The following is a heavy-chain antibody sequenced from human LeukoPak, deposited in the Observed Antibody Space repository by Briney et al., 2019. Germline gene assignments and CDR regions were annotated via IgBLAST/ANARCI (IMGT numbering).Heavy chain of an antibody. CDR2: IFYSGST. CDR1: GASIGSYY. CDR3: ARGIAAAGTEFDP. J-gene: IGHJ5*02. V-gene: IGHV4-59*12. Sequence: PSETLSLTCTVSGASIGSYYWSWIRQPPGKGLEWIGYIFYSGSTNYNPSLKSRVTISVETSKNQFSLKLTSVTAADTAVYYCARGIAAAGTEFDPWGQGTLVTVSS. D-gene: IGHD6-13*01.